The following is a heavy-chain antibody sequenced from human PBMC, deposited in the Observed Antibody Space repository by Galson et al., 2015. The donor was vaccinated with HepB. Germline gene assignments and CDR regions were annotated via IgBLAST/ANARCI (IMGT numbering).Heavy chain of an antibody. J-gene: IGHJ4*02. CDR1: GFTFTNYE. Sequence: SLRLSCAASGFTFTNYEMNWVRQAPGKGLEWVAVISYDGSNKYYADSVKGRFTISRDNSKNTLYLQMNSLRAEDTAVYYCAKDFGDGYRGDFDYWGQGTLVTVSS. D-gene: IGHD5-24*01. V-gene: IGHV3-30*18. CDR3: AKDFGDGYRGDFDY. CDR2: ISYDGSNK.